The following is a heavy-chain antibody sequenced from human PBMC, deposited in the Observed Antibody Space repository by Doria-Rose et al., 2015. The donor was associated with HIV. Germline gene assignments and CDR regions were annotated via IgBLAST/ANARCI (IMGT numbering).Heavy chain of an antibody. D-gene: IGHD6-13*01. J-gene: IGHJ4*02. CDR1: GVSLSSPGMG. CDR2: IFSDDER. V-gene: IGHV2-26*03. Sequence: QITLKESGPVLVKPTETLTLTCTISGVSLSSPGMGVSWIRQPPGKALEWLANIFSDDERSYKTSLKSRLTIYSGTSKCQVVLTMTDMDPVDTATYYCARIKSSRWYHKYYFDFWGQGTLVIVSA. CDR3: ARIKSSRWYHKYYFDF.